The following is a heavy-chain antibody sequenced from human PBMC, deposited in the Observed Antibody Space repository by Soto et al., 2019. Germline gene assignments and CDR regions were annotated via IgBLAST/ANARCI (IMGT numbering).Heavy chain of an antibody. J-gene: IGHJ4*02. D-gene: IGHD4-17*01. Sequence: GGSLRLSCAASGFTFSYYGMHWVRQAPGKGLEWVAVIWYDGSNIYYADSVKGRFTISRDNSRNTVFLEMNSLRAEDTAVYYCARGVEYGDYAIDYWGRGTLVTVSS. V-gene: IGHV3-33*01. CDR3: ARGVEYGDYAIDY. CDR1: GFTFSYYG. CDR2: IWYDGSNI.